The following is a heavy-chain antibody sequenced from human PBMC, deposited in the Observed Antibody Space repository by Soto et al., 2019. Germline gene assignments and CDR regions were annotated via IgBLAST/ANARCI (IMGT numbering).Heavy chain of an antibody. CDR3: ARLYGLDAFDF. CDR1: GGSISSYY. CDR2: IFYSGST. Sequence: QVQLQESGPGLVKPSETLSLTCTVSGGSISSYYWSWIRQPPGKGLEWIGYIFYSGSTNYNPSLKSRVTVSVATSKNQFSLKLSSVTAADTAVYDCARLYGLDAFDFWGQGTMVTVSS. D-gene: IGHD3-16*02. J-gene: IGHJ3*01. V-gene: IGHV4-59*08.